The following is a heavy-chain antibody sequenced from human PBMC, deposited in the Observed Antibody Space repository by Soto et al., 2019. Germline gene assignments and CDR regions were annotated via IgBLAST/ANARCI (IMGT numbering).Heavy chain of an antibody. J-gene: IGHJ6*02. CDR1: GGTFSSYA. Sequence: QVQLVQSGAEVKKPGSSVKVPCKASGGTFSSYAISWVRQAPGQGLEWMGGIIPIFGTANYAQKFQGRVTITADESTSTAYMELSSLRSEDTAVYYCARGITIFGVGLAPGYYYGMDVWGQGTTVTVSS. V-gene: IGHV1-69*01. CDR3: ARGITIFGVGLAPGYYYGMDV. D-gene: IGHD3-3*01. CDR2: IIPIFGTA.